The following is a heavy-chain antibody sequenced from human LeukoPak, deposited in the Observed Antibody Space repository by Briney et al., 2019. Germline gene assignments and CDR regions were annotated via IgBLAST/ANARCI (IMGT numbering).Heavy chain of an antibody. D-gene: IGHD3-10*01. CDR1: GDSVSSNSAA. CDR2: TYYRSKWYN. V-gene: IGHV6-1*01. J-gene: IGHJ4*02. Sequence: PSQTLSLNCAISGDSVSSNSAAWNWIRQSPSRGLEWLGRTYYRSKWYNDYAVSVKSRITINPDTSKNQFSLQLNSVTPEDTAVYYCAKDTYYYGSGSYYNGIDYWGQGTLVTVSS. CDR3: AKDTYYYGSGSYYNGIDY.